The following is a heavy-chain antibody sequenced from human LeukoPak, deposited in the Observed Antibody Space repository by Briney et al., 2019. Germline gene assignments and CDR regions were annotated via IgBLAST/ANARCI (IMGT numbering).Heavy chain of an antibody. CDR1: GGTFSSYA. D-gene: IGHD1-26*01. Sequence: SVKVSCKASGGTFSSYAISWVRQAPGQGLEWMGGIIPIFGTANYAHKSQGRVTITTDESTTTAYMELSSLRSEDTAVYYCARGIAPYSGTYGVGYYYYMDVWGKGTTVTVSS. CDR2: IIPIFGTA. CDR3: ARGIAPYSGTYGVGYYYYMDV. V-gene: IGHV1-69*05. J-gene: IGHJ6*03.